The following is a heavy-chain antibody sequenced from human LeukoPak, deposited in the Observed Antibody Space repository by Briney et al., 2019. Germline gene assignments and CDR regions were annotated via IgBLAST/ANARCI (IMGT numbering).Heavy chain of an antibody. CDR3: ARGRYFDWP. CDR2: IYHSGST. CDR1: GYSISSGYY. J-gene: IGHJ5*02. Sequence: SVTLSLTCTVSGYSISSGYYWGWIRQPPWKGLEWIGTIYHSGSTYYNPSLKSRVTISVDTSKNQFSLKLSSVTAADTAVYYCARGRYFDWPWGQGTLVTVSS. V-gene: IGHV4-38-2*02. D-gene: IGHD3-9*01.